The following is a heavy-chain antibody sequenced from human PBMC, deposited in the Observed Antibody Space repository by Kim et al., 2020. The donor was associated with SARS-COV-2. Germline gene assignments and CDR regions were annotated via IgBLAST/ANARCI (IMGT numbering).Heavy chain of an antibody. D-gene: IGHD3-3*01. V-gene: IGHV3-11*06. CDR3: ARVGVWSGYYKVRNDAFDI. Sequence: GRFTISRDNAKNSLYLQMNSLRAEDTAVYYCARVGVWSGYYKVRNDAFDIWGQGTMVTVSS. J-gene: IGHJ3*02.